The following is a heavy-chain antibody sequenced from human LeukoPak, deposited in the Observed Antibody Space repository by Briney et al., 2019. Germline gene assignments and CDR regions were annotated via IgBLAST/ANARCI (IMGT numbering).Heavy chain of an antibody. D-gene: IGHD2-15*01. Sequence: SETLSLTCAVSGGSISSSKWWSWVRQPPGKGLEWIGEIYHSGSTNYNPSLKSRVTISVDKSKNQFSLKLSSVTAADTAVYYCARVGYCSGGSCYGRAFDIWGQGTMVTVSS. CDR3: ARVGYCSGGSCYGRAFDI. V-gene: IGHV4-4*02. CDR1: GGSISSSKW. CDR2: IYHSGST. J-gene: IGHJ3*02.